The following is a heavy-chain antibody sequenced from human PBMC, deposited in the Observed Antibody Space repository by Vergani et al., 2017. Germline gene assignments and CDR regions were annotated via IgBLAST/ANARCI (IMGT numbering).Heavy chain of an antibody. V-gene: IGHV1-69*13. CDR1: GVTFSSYA. Sequence: QVQLVQSGAEVKKPGSSVKVSCKASGVTFSSYAISWVRQAPGQGLEWMGRIIPIFGTANYAQKFQGRVTITADKSTSTAYMELSSLRSEDTAVYYCARRTSQGTYYYDSSRYVYWSQGTLVAVSS. J-gene: IGHJ4*02. CDR3: ARRTSQGTYYYDSSRYVY. CDR2: IIPIFGTA. D-gene: IGHD3-22*01.